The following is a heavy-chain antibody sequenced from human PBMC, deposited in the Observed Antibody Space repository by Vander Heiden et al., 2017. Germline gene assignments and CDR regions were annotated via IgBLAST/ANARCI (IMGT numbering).Heavy chain of an antibody. CDR2: FYSSGST. V-gene: IGHV3-53*01. Sequence: EVQLVESGGGLMQPGGSLRLSFAASGFTVSSNYMSWVRQAPGKGLEWVSIFYSSGSTYYADSVKGRFTISRDISKNTLYLQMNSLRAEDTAVYYCTRGFDPYYFDYWGQGTLVTVSS. J-gene: IGHJ4*02. CDR3: TRGFDPYYFDY. CDR1: GFTVSSNY.